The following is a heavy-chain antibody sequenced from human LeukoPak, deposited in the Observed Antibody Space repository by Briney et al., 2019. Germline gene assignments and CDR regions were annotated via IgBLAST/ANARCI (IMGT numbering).Heavy chain of an antibody. D-gene: IGHD6-19*01. J-gene: IGHJ4*02. CDR2: INHSGST. CDR1: GGSFSGYY. Sequence: PSETLSLTCAVYGGSFSGYYWSWIRQPPGKGLEWIGEINHSGSTSYNPSLKSRVTISVDKAKNQFSLNLSSVSAADTAVYYCARDGSSGWFGTIDYWGQGILVTVSS. CDR3: ARDGSSGWFGTIDY. V-gene: IGHV4-34*01.